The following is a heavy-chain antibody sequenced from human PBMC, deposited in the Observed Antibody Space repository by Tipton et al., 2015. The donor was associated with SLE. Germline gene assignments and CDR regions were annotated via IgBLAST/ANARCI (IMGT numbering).Heavy chain of an antibody. CDR1: GGSVSSGSYY. V-gene: IGHV4-39*07. CDR3: ARGDYKVGMDV. Sequence: TLSLTCTVSGGSVSSGSYYWAWIRQPPGKGPEWIGTIYYSGSTYYYPSLKSRITISVDTSKNQFSLEVRSVTAADTAVYYCARGDYKVGMDVWGQGTTVTVSS. J-gene: IGHJ6*02. D-gene: IGHD4-11*01. CDR2: IYYSGST.